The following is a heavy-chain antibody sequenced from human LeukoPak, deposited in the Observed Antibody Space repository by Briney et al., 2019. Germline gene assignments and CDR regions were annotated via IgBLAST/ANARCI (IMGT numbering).Heavy chain of an antibody. J-gene: IGHJ4*02. D-gene: IGHD2-15*01. V-gene: IGHV5-51*01. CDR1: GYSFTSYW. CDR2: IYPGDSDT. Sequence: GESLKISCKGSGYSFTSYWIGWVRQMPGKGLEWMGIIYPGDSDTRYSPSFQGQVTISADKSISTAYLQWSSLKASDTAMYYCARGGCSGGSRYYYFDYWGQGTLVTVSS. CDR3: ARGGCSGGSRYYYFDY.